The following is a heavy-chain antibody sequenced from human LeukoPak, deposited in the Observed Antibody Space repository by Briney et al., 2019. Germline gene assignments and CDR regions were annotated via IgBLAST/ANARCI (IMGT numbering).Heavy chain of an antibody. V-gene: IGHV4-31*03. Sequence: PSQTLSLTCTVSGGSISSGGYYWSWIRQHPGKGLEWIGYIYYSGSTYYNPSLKSRVTISVDTSKNQFSLKLSSVTAADTAVYYCARRITIFGVVISATAFDPWGQGTLVTVSS. D-gene: IGHD3-3*01. CDR3: ARRITIFGVVISATAFDP. J-gene: IGHJ5*02. CDR1: GGSISSGGYY. CDR2: IYYSGST.